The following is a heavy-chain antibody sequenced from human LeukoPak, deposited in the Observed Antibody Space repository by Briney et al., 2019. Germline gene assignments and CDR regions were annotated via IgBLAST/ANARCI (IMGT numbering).Heavy chain of an antibody. Sequence: PGGSLRLSCAASGFTFRTYAMNWVRQAPGKGLEWISFINHYGTIVYYADSVRGRFAMSRDNAKNSLYLQINNVGADDTAVYYCARDQDWAFDYWGQGTLVTVSS. CDR1: GFTFRTYA. J-gene: IGHJ4*02. CDR3: ARDQDWAFDY. V-gene: IGHV3-48*03. D-gene: IGHD3/OR15-3a*01. CDR2: INHYGTIV.